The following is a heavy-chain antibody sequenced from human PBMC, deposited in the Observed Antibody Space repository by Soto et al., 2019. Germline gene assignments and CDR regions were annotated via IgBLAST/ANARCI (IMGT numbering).Heavy chain of an antibody. CDR2: IYWDYDE. J-gene: IGHJ5*02. V-gene: IGHV2-5*02. CDR3: ARRLQEGRTNWFDP. CDR1: GFSLSTDGVG. Sequence: QITLKESGPTLVKPTQTLTLTCTFSGFSLSTDGVGVGWIRQPPGKALEWLALIYWDYDERYSPSLKSRLTITRDTSKNQVVLTLTNVDPVDTATYYCARRLQEGRTNWFDPWGQGVLVTVSS.